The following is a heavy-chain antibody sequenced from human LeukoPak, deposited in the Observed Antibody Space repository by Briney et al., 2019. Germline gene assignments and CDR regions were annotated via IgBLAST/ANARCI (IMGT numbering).Heavy chain of an antibody. CDR3: ARVTAAGTWTFDI. J-gene: IGHJ3*02. Sequence: ASVKVSCKASGDTFIINDINWVRQATGQGLEWMGWMNPNSGNTGYAQKFQGRVTMTRNTSITTAYMELTDLRSEDTAVYYCARVTAAGTWTFDIWGQGTTATVSS. CDR1: GDTFIIND. D-gene: IGHD6-13*01. CDR2: MNPNSGNT. V-gene: IGHV1-8*01.